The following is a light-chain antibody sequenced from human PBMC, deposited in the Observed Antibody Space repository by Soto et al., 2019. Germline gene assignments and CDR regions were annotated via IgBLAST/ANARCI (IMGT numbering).Light chain of an antibody. V-gene: IGKV3-15*01. CDR3: QQYSDLPMT. J-gene: IGKJ5*01. CDR1: QGIGST. CDR2: DTS. Sequence: EIIMTQSPATLSVSPGEGATLSCRASQGIGSTLAWYQHKPGQTPRLLIYDTSTRATGVPARFSGSRSGTDFTLTISRLEPEDFAVYFCQQYSDLPMTFGQGTRLEIK.